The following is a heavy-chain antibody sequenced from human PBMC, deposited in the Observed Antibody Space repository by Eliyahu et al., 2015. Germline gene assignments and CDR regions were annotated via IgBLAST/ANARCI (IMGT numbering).Heavy chain of an antibody. D-gene: IGHD2-2*01. Sequence: EVQLVQSGAEVKKPGEXLRISXXGSGYSFTRYWXSWGRQXPGKGLEWMGRIDPXDSYINXSPSFQGHVTISADKSISTAYLQWSSLKASDTAMYYCARRRGMYCSSTSCHSNWFDPWGQGTLVTVSS. CDR1: GYSFTRYW. V-gene: IGHV5-10-1*03. CDR2: IDPXDSYI. J-gene: IGHJ5*02. CDR3: ARRRGMYCSSTSCHSNWFDP.